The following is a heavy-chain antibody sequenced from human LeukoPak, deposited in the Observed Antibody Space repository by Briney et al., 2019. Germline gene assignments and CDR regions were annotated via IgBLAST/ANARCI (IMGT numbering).Heavy chain of an antibody. CDR2: ISGSGGGT. CDR3: AKRGVVIRVILVGFHKEAYYFDS. CDR1: GITLSNYA. Sequence: RGSLRLSCAVSGITLSNYAMSWVRQAPGKGLEWVAGISGSGGGTTYADSVKGRFTISRDNSKSTLYLQMNSLRAEDTAVYFCAKRGVVIRVILVGFHKEAYYFDSWGQGARVTVSS. J-gene: IGHJ4*02. V-gene: IGHV3-23*01. D-gene: IGHD3-22*01.